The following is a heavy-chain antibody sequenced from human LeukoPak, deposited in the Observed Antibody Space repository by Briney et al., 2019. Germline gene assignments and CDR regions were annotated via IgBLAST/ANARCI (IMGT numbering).Heavy chain of an antibody. V-gene: IGHV3-23*01. CDR1: GFTFSTYT. CDR2: IGSSGGGI. D-gene: IGHD3-22*01. CDR3: AKGANYYYDSSGYATFDY. Sequence: GGSLRLSCAASGFTFSTYTMYWVRHPPGKGLEWVSIIGSSGGGIHYADSVKGRFTISRDNSKNTLYLQMNSLRAEDTAVYYCAKGANYYYDSSGYATFDYWGQGTLVTVSS. J-gene: IGHJ4*02.